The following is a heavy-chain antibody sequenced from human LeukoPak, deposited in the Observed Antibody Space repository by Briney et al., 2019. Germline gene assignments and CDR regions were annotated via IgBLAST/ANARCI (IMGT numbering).Heavy chain of an antibody. CDR3: ARSASGSYAFDI. CDR1: GGSISGYY. CDR2: IFTSGS. V-gene: IGHV4-4*07. D-gene: IGHD1-26*01. J-gene: IGHJ3*02. Sequence: SETLSLTCTVSGGSISGYYWNWIRQPAGKGLEWIGRIFTSGSDPNPSLKSRVTMSIDTSTNQFSLRLSSVTAADTAVYYCARSASGSYAFDIWGQGTMVTVSS.